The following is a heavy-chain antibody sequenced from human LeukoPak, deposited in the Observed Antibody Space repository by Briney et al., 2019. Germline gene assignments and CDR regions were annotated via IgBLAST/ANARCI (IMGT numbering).Heavy chain of an antibody. Sequence: GESLRLSCAASGFTFSSYAMSWVRHVPGKGLEWVSSISGHTGDTYYADSVKGRFTISRDNSKNTLYLQMNSLRAEDTAVYYCAKDPGTYNYDSSYYTGWGQGTLVTVSS. J-gene: IGHJ4*02. CDR3: AKDPGTYNYDSSYYTG. CDR2: ISGHTGDT. CDR1: GFTFSSYA. D-gene: IGHD3-22*01. V-gene: IGHV3-23*01.